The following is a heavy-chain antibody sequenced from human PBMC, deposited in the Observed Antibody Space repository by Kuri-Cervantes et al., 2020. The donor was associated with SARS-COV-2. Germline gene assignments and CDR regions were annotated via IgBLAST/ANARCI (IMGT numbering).Heavy chain of an antibody. D-gene: IGHD3-16*01. V-gene: IGHV4-59*12. Sequence: GSLRLSCTVSGGSISSYYWSWIRQPPGKGLEWIGYIYYSGSTNYNPSLKSRVTISVDTSKNQFSLQLNSVTPEDTAVYYCARGFGVPWTLGEVGFDYWGQGTLVTVSS. CDR1: GGSISSYY. CDR2: IYYSGST. J-gene: IGHJ4*02. CDR3: ARGFGVPWTLGEVGFDY.